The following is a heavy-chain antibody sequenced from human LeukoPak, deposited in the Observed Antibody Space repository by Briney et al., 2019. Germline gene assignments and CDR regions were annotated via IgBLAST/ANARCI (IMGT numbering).Heavy chain of an antibody. CDR2: IYRGETT. V-gene: IGHV4-4*09. J-gene: IGHJ5*02. Sequence: SETLSLTCSVSGGSINNYWWSWIRQPPGKDLHGMGYIYRGETTNYNPSLKSRVTLSVDTSKNQISLKLNSVSAADTAVYYCATHWLEATKTYSYWFDHWGQGTLVTVSS. CDR3: ATHWLEATKTYSYWFDH. CDR1: GGSINNYW. D-gene: IGHD1/OR15-1a*01.